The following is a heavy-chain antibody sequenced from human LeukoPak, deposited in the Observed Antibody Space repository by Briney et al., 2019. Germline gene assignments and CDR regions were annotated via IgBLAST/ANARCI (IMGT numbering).Heavy chain of an antibody. J-gene: IGHJ4*02. CDR2: INPSGGST. Sequence: ASMKVSCKASGYTFTSYYMHWVRQAPGQGLEWMGIINPSGGSTSYAQKFQGRVTMTRDTSTSTVYMELSSLRSEDTAVYYCASGFFGEFFDYWGQGTLVTVSS. CDR3: ASGFFGEFFDY. CDR1: GYTFTSYY. V-gene: IGHV1-46*01. D-gene: IGHD3-10*01.